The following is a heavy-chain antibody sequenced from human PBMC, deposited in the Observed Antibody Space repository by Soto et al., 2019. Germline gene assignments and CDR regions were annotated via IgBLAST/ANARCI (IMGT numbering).Heavy chain of an antibody. CDR2: IWSDGTNK. D-gene: IGHD3-9*01. CDR3: VRVFDTYYFDL. Sequence: QVQLVESGGGVVQPGRSLRLSCAASGFTFSTYGMHWVRQAPGKGLEWVALIWSDGTNKYYADSVKSRFTISRDNSKKTLYLQMNSLRAEDTAVYYCVRVFDTYYFDLWGQGNMVTVSS. V-gene: IGHV3-33*01. CDR1: GFTFSTYG. J-gene: IGHJ4*02.